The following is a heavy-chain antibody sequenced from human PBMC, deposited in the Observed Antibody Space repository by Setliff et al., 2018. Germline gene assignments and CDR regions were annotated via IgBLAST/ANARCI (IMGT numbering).Heavy chain of an antibody. CDR1: GFTFSDHY. Sequence: GGSLRLSCAASGFTFSDHYMDWVRQAPGKGLEWVGRTRNKANSYTTDYAASVKGRFTISRDDSKNSLYLQMNSLKAEDTAVYYCARRFGDIDYWGQGTLVTVSS. CDR2: TRNKANSYTT. D-gene: IGHD3-16*01. J-gene: IGHJ4*02. V-gene: IGHV3-72*01. CDR3: ARRFGDIDY.